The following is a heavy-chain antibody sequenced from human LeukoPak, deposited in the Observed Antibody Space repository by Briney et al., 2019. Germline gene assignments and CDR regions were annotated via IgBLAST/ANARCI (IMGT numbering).Heavy chain of an antibody. CDR3: ARVTKGLHYGLGI. D-gene: IGHD3-10*01. Sequence: GGSLRLSCAASGFTFSSYWMSWVRQAPGKGLEWVANIKQDGSEKYYVDSVKGRFTISRDNAKNSLYLQMNSLRAEDTAVYYCARVTKGLHYGLGIWGQGTMVTVFS. CDR2: IKQDGSEK. CDR1: GFTFSSYW. V-gene: IGHV3-7*01. J-gene: IGHJ3*02.